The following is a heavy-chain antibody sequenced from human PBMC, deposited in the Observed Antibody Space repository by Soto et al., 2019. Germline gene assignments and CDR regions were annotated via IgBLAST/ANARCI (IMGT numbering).Heavy chain of an antibody. V-gene: IGHV5-51*01. D-gene: IGHD2-15*01. Sequence: GESLKISCKGSGYSFTSYWIGWVRQMPGKGLEWMGIIYPGDSDTRYSPSFQGHVTISADKSISTAYLQWSSLKASDTAMYYCARLGQGYCSGGSCYSSWGQGTLVTVSS. CDR3: ARLGQGYCSGGSCYSS. J-gene: IGHJ5*02. CDR1: GYSFTSYW. CDR2: IYPGDSDT.